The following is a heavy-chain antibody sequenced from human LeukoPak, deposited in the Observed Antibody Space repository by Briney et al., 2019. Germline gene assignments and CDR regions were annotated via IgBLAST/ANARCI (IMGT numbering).Heavy chain of an antibody. V-gene: IGHV3-11*05. Sequence: GGSLRLSCVASGFTFSDYYMSWFRQAPGKGLERVSYISGINSYTNYADSVKGRFTISRDNARNSLYLQLNSLRAEDTAVYFCARAIEEATVPFDYWGQGTLVTVSS. CDR2: ISGINSYT. J-gene: IGHJ4*02. CDR1: GFTFSDYY. D-gene: IGHD5-24*01. CDR3: ARAIEEATVPFDY.